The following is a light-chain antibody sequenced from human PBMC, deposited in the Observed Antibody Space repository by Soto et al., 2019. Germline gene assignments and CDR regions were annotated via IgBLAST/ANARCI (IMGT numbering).Light chain of an antibody. V-gene: IGKV1-13*02. J-gene: IGKJ5*01. CDR2: DAS. Sequence: AIQLTQSPSSLSASVGDRVTITCRASQGISSALAWYQQKPGKAPKLLIYDASSLESGVPSRFSGSGSGTDFTLTISSLQPEDFATYYCQQFNSYPRTYGQGTRLEIK. CDR1: QGISSA. CDR3: QQFNSYPRT.